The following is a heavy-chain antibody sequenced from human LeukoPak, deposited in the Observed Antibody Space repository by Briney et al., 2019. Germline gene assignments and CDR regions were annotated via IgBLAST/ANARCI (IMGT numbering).Heavy chain of an antibody. D-gene: IGHD3-16*01. CDR3: ARDLLAPGWFGGVLDETDAFDI. V-gene: IGHV3-21*01. J-gene: IGHJ3*02. Sequence: GGSLRLSCAASGFTFSSYSMNWVRQAPGKGLEWVSSISSSSSYIYYADSVKGRFTISRDNAKNSLYLQMNSLRAEDTAVYYCARDLLAPGWFGGVLDETDAFDIWGQGTMVTVSS. CDR1: GFTFSSYS. CDR2: ISSSSSYI.